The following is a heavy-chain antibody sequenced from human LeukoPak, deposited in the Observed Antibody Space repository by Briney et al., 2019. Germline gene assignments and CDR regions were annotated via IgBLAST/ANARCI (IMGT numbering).Heavy chain of an antibody. CDR2: IKEDGSEK. D-gene: IGHD3-10*02. Sequence: GGSLRLSCTASGFTFSSYWMNWVRQAPGKGLEWVANIKEDGSEKYYVDSVKGRFTISRDNAKNSLYLQMNSLRAEDTAVYYCAELGITMIGGVWGKGTTVTISS. J-gene: IGHJ6*04. V-gene: IGHV3-7*01. CDR1: GFTFSSYW. CDR3: AELGITMIGGV.